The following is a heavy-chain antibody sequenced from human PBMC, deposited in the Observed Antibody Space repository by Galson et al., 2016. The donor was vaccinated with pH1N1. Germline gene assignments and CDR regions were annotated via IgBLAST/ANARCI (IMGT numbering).Heavy chain of an antibody. CDR1: GYTFKLYY. J-gene: IGHJ3*02. CDR2: IDPGSGGT. Sequence: SAKVSCKASGYTFKLYYFHWVRQAPGQGLEWLGIIDPGSGGTNYNQKFQGRVTMTRDTSTNTVYVELSTLISEDTAMYYCVGIKGGALDIWGQGTKVIVSS. D-gene: IGHD3-16*01. V-gene: IGHV1-46*02. CDR3: VGIKGGALDI.